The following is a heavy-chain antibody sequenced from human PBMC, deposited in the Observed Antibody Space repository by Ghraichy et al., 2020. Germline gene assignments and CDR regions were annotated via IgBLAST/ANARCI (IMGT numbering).Heavy chain of an antibody. CDR3: ARGDGYYDSSGPLRY. Sequence: ASVKVSCKASGYTFTSYGISWVRQAPGQGLEWMGWISAYNGNTNYAQKLQGRVTMTTDTSTSTAYMELRSLRSDDTAVYYCARGDGYYDSSGPLRYWGQGTLVTVSS. D-gene: IGHD3-22*01. CDR2: ISAYNGNT. CDR1: GYTFTSYG. V-gene: IGHV1-18*04. J-gene: IGHJ4*02.